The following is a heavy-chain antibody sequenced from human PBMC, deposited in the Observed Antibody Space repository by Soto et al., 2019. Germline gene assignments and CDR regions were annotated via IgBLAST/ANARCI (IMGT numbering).Heavy chain of an antibody. V-gene: IGHV3-66*01. CDR1: GFTVSSNY. D-gene: IGHD3-16*01. CDR2: IYAGGST. CDR3: ARDVSLYDDHGAYYYYYMDV. Sequence: GGSLRLSCAASGFTVSSNYLSWVRQAPGKGLEWVSVIYAGGSTYYADSVKGRFSISRDNSKNTLYLQMNSLRVDDTAVYYCARDVSLYDDHGAYYYYYMDVWGKGTTVTVSS. J-gene: IGHJ6*03.